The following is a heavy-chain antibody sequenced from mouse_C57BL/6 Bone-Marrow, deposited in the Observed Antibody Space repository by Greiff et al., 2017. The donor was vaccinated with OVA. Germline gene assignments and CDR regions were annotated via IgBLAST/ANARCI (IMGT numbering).Heavy chain of an antibody. Sequence: QVQLQQSGAELVKPGASVKLSCKASGYTFTSYWMHWVKQRPGQGLEWIGMIHPNSGSTNYNEKFKSKATLTVDKSSSTAYMQLSSLTSEDSAVYYCARSGDGYYYAMDYWGQGTSVTVSS. CDR1: GYTFTSYW. V-gene: IGHV1-64*01. CDR2: IHPNSGST. CDR3: ARSGDGYYYAMDY. D-gene: IGHD2-3*01. J-gene: IGHJ4*01.